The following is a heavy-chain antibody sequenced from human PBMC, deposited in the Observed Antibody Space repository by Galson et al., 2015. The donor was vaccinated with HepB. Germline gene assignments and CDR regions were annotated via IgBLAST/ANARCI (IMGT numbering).Heavy chain of an antibody. Sequence: SLRLSCPASGFTFTNAWMNWVRQAPGKGLEWVGRIKSKADGETTDYAAPVKGRFTISRDDSRNTLYLQMNSLKTEDTAVYYCTTDVIAGSGWYWGQGTLVTVSS. D-gene: IGHD6-19*01. CDR1: GFTFTNAW. J-gene: IGHJ4*02. CDR2: IKSKADGETT. CDR3: TTDVIAGSGWY. V-gene: IGHV3-15*07.